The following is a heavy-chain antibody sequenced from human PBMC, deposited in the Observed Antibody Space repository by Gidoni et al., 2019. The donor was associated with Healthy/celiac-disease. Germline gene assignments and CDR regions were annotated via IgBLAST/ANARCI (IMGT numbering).Heavy chain of an antibody. D-gene: IGHD3-10*01. CDR2: IYWDDDK. J-gene: IGHJ4*02. CDR3: AHRITMVRGVIPHFDY. V-gene: IGHV2-5*02. Sequence: QITLKESGPTLVKPTQTLTLTCTFSGFSLSTSGVGVGWIRQPPGKALEWLALIYWDDDKRYSPSLKSRLTITKDTSKNQVVLTMTNMDPVDTATYYCAHRITMVRGVIPHFDYWGQGTLVTVSS. CDR1: GFSLSTSGVG.